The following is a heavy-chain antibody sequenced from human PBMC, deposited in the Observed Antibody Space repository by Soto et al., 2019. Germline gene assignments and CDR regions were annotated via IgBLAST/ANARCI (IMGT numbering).Heavy chain of an antibody. Sequence: ASVKVSCKASGYTFTSYGISWVRQAPGQGLEWMGWISPYNGNTNYAQKLQGRVTMTTDTSTSTAYMDLRSLRSDDTAVYYCARAIGGWFGVAYYYGMDVWGLGTTVTV. CDR3: ARAIGGWFGVAYYYGMDV. V-gene: IGHV1-18*01. D-gene: IGHD3-10*01. J-gene: IGHJ6*02. CDR2: ISPYNGNT. CDR1: GYTFTSYG.